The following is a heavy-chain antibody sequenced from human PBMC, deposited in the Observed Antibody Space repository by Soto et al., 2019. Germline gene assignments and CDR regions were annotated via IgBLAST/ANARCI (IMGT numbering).Heavy chain of an antibody. Sequence: PGGSLRLSCAASGFTFSSYGMHWVRQAPGKGLEWVAVISYDGSNKYYADSVKGRFTISRDNSKNTLYLQMNSLRAEDTAVYYCAKEGYSSSWHYYYYGMDVWGQGTTVTVSS. CDR3: AKEGYSSSWHYYYYGMDV. D-gene: IGHD6-13*01. V-gene: IGHV3-30*18. CDR2: ISYDGSNK. J-gene: IGHJ6*02. CDR1: GFTFSSYG.